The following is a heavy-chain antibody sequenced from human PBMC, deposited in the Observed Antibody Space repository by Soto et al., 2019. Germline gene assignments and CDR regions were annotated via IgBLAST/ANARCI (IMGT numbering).Heavy chain of an antibody. J-gene: IGHJ3*02. CDR3: ARDSGRQLVDGFDI. V-gene: IGHV4-59*01. Sequence: SETLSLTCTVSGGSISSYYWSWIRQPPGKGLEWIGYIYYSGSTNYNPSLKSRVTISVDTSKNQFSLKLSSVTAADTAVYYCARDSGRQLVDGFDIWGQGTVVTVSS. D-gene: IGHD6-6*01. CDR2: IYYSGST. CDR1: GGSISSYY.